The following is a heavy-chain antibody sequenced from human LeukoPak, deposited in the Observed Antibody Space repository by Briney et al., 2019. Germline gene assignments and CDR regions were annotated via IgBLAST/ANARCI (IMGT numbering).Heavy chain of an antibody. CDR1: GGSISSSSYY. D-gene: IGHD5-24*01. Sequence: SETLSLTCTVSGGSISSSSYYWGWIRQPPGKGLEWIGSIYYSGSTYYNPSLKSRVTISVDTSKNQFSLKLSSVTAADTAVYYCARGRDGYHTLLGYWGQGTLVTVSS. CDR2: IYYSGST. V-gene: IGHV4-39*07. CDR3: ARGRDGYHTLLGY. J-gene: IGHJ4*02.